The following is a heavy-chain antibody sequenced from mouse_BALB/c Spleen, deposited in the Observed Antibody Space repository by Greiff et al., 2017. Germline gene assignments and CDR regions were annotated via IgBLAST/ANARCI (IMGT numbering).Heavy chain of an antibody. Sequence: QVQLQQSGAELARPGASVKLSCKASGYTFTSYWMQWVKQRPGQGLEWIGAIYPGDGDTRYTQKFKGKATLTADKSSSTAYMQLSSLASEDSAVYYCARGREDTTVVADYWGQGTTLTVSS. CDR2: IYPGDGDT. J-gene: IGHJ2*01. D-gene: IGHD1-1*01. CDR3: ARGREDTTVVADY. CDR1: GYTFTSYW. V-gene: IGHV1-87*01.